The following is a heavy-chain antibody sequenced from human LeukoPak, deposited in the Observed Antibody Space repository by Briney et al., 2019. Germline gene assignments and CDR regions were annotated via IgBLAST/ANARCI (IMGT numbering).Heavy chain of an antibody. CDR2: INSDGSST. V-gene: IGHV3-74*01. CDR3: ARVVDYYDSSGYYYGYFDY. Sequence: GGSLRLSCAASGFTFSSYWMHWVRHAPGKGLVWVSRINSDGSSTSYADSVKGRFTISRDNAKNTLYLQMNSLRAEDTAVYYCARVVDYYDSSGYYYGYFDYWGQGTLVTVSS. CDR1: GFTFSSYW. D-gene: IGHD3-22*01. J-gene: IGHJ4*02.